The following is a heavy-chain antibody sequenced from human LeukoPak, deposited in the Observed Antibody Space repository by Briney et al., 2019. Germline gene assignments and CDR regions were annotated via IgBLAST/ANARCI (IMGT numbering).Heavy chain of an antibody. CDR3: TTDLTYDFWSGYYMNDFH. CDR2: IKSKTDGGTT. D-gene: IGHD3-3*01. CDR1: GFTFDDYG. Sequence: GGSLRLSCAASGFTFDDYGMSWVRQAPGKGLEWVGRIKSKTDGGTTDYAAPVKGRFTISRDDSKNTLYLQMNSLKTEDTAVYYCTTDLTYDFWSGYYMNDFHWGQGTLVTVSS. V-gene: IGHV3-15*01. J-gene: IGHJ4*02.